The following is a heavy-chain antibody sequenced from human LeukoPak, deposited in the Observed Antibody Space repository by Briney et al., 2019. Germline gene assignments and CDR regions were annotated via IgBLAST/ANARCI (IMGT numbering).Heavy chain of an antibody. J-gene: IGHJ4*02. Sequence: GGSLRLSCAASGFTFSSYAMHWVRQAPGKGLEWVAVISYDGSNKYYADSVKGRFTISRDNSKNTLYLQMNSLRAEDTAVYYCARDFRLRYFDWLTQIDYWGQGTLVTVSS. CDR2: ISYDGSNK. CDR1: GFTFSSYA. CDR3: ARDFRLRYFDWLTQIDY. V-gene: IGHV3-30-3*01. D-gene: IGHD3-9*01.